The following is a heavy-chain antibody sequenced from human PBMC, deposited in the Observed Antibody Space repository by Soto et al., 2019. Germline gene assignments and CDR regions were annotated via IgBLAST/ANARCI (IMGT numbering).Heavy chain of an antibody. CDR3: ARDESNAFDI. CDR1: GFTFSNAW. D-gene: IGHD6-6*01. CDR2: ISSSSSYI. V-gene: IGHV3-21*01. Sequence: GGSLRLSCAASGFTFSNAWMSWVRQAPGKGLEWVSSISSSSSYIYYADSVKGRFTISRDNAKNSLYLQMNSLRAEDTAVYYCARDESNAFDIWGQGTMVTVSS. J-gene: IGHJ3*02.